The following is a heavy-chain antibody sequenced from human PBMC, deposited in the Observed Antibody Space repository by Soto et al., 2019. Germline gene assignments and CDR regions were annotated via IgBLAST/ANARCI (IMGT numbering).Heavy chain of an antibody. D-gene: IGHD3-10*01. CDR2: IIPIFGTA. V-gene: IGHV1-69*01. J-gene: IGHJ5*02. CDR1: GGTFSSYA. Sequence: QVQLVQSGAEVKKPGSSVKVSCKASGGTFSSYAISWVRQAPGQGLEWMGGIIPIFGTANYAQKFQGRVTITADESTSTAYMEQSSLRSEDTAVYYCASSQGSVSYYKFRWFDPWGQGTLVTVSS. CDR3: ASSQGSVSYYKFRWFDP.